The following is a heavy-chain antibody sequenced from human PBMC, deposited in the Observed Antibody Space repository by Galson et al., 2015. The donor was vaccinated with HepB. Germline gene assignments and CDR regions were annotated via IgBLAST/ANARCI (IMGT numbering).Heavy chain of an antibody. CDR1: GFTFSGYN. CDR3: ARDRGGSGIHLSYYYGMDV. V-gene: IGHV3-48*02. D-gene: IGHD3-10*01. CDR2: IDVSSSII. Sequence: SLRLSCAASGFTFSGYNMNWVRQAPGKGLEWVSYIDVSSSIIYYGDSVKGRFTISRDNAENSLYLQMNSLRDEDTAVYYCARDRGGSGIHLSYYYGMDVWGQGTTVTVSS. J-gene: IGHJ6*02.